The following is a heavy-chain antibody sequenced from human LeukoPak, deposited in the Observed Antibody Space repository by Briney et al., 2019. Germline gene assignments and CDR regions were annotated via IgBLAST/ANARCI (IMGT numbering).Heavy chain of an antibody. V-gene: IGHV1-69*05. CDR2: IILIFGTA. J-gene: IGHJ4*02. CDR1: GGTVSSYA. D-gene: IGHD3-22*01. Sequence: VASVKVSCKASGGTVSSYAISWVRQAPGQGLEWVGRIILIFGTANYAQKFQGRVTITTDESTSTAYMEMSSLRSEDTAVYYCARDKAYYYDSSGYSDYWGQGTLVTVSS. CDR3: ARDKAYYYDSSGYSDY.